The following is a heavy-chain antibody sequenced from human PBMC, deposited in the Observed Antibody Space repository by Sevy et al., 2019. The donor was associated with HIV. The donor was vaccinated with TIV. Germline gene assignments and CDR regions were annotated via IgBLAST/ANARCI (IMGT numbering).Heavy chain of an antibody. V-gene: IGHV3-23*01. CDR1: GFPFSSYA. J-gene: IGHJ5*02. CDR2: ISGSGGSA. D-gene: IGHD4-17*01. Sequence: GGSLRLSCAASGFPFSSYAMSWVRQAPGKGLEWVSTISGSGGSAYYVDSVNGRFTISRDNSKNTLFLQMHSLRAEDTVVYYCAKGLRGTTTNNWFDPWGQGTLVTVSS. CDR3: AKGLRGTTTNNWFDP.